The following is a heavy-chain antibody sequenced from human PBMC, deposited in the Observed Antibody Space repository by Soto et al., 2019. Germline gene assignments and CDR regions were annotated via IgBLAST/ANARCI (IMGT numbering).Heavy chain of an antibody. V-gene: IGHV1-24*01. D-gene: IGHD1-26*01. CDR2: FDPEDGET. Sequence: ASVKVSCKVSGYTLTELSMHGVLQSPGKWLEWMGGFDPEDGETIYAQKFQGRVTMTEDTSTDTAYMELSSLRSEDTAVYYCATLWGGSYGGVDYWGQGTLVTVSS. CDR1: GYTLTELS. J-gene: IGHJ4*02. CDR3: ATLWGGSYGGVDY.